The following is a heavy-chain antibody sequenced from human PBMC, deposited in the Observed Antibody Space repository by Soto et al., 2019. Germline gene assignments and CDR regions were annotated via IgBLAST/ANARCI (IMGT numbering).Heavy chain of an antibody. CDR1: GFTLSELS. CDR2: FDPEDGET. V-gene: IGHV1-24*01. CDR3: ETGVTATGTSFDH. Sequence: ASVKVSYKVSGFTLSELSIHWVQQPPGKGLAWMGSFDPEDGETIYSQNFQGRVTMTEDKSTDTAYMELSDLRSEDTAFYYCETGVTATGTSFDHWGRGTLVTVS. J-gene: IGHJ4*02. D-gene: IGHD1-7*01.